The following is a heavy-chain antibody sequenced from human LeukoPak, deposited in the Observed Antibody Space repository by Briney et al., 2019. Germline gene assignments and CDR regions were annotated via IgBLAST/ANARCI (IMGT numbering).Heavy chain of an antibody. D-gene: IGHD6-13*01. V-gene: IGHV4-31*03. Sequence: SQTLSLTCTVSGGSISSGGYYRSWIRQHPGKGLEWIGYIYYSGSTYYNPSLKSRVTISVDTSKNQFSLKLSSVTAADTAVYYCAREDSSSWYFAFFDYWGQGTLVTVSS. J-gene: IGHJ4*02. CDR2: IYYSGST. CDR3: AREDSSSWYFAFFDY. CDR1: GGSISSGGYY.